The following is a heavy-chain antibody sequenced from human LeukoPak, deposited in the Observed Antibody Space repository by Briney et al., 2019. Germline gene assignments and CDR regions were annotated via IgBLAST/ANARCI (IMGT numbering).Heavy chain of an antibody. V-gene: IGHV3-21*06. CDR1: GFTFSTYS. CDR3: ARGRSITILRGVAISDGFDI. CDR2: IATSSDYI. J-gene: IGHJ3*02. D-gene: IGHD3-10*01. Sequence: GGSLRLSCAASGFTFSTYSMNWVRQAPEKGLEWVSSIATSSDYIYYAGSLKGRFTISRDNAKNSLYLHMNSLRPDDTAVYYCARGRSITILRGVAISDGFDIWGQGTKVTVS.